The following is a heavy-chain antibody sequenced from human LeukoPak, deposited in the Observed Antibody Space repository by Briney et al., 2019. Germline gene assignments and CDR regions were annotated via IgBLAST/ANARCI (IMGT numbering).Heavy chain of an antibody. CDR3: ARGSHRRYSSSWYSL. Sequence: GGSLRLSCAASGFTFSSYGMHWVRQAPGKGLEWVAFIRYDGSNKYYADSVKGRFTISRDNSKNTLYLQMGSLRTEDMAVFYCARGSHRRYSSSWYSLWGQGTLVTVSS. CDR2: IRYDGSNK. CDR1: GFTFSSYG. D-gene: IGHD6-13*01. V-gene: IGHV3-30*02. J-gene: IGHJ4*02.